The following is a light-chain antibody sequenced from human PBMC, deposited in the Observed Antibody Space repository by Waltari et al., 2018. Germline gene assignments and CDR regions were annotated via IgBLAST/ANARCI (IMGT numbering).Light chain of an antibody. CDR1: QSVSTS. V-gene: IGKV3-15*01. J-gene: IGKJ3*01. CDR3: QQYNTWPPLFT. CDR2: HAS. Sequence: EIVMTQSPAALSVSPGDRAPLSCRASQSVSTSLAWYQHKPGQPPRLPIYHASARATGVPARFSGSGSGTESTLTISSLQSEDFAVYFCQQYNTWPPLFTFGPGTKVEIK.